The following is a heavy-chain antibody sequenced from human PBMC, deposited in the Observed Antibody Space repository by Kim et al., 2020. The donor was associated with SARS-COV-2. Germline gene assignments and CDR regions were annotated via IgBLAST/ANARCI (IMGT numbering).Heavy chain of an antibody. V-gene: IGHV3-23*01. Sequence: YADSGKGRFTISRDNSKSARYLQMTSLRVEATAEYYCARGAAARPAYFFDYWGQGTQVTVSS. D-gene: IGHD6-6*01. J-gene: IGHJ4*02. CDR3: ARGAAARPAYFFDY.